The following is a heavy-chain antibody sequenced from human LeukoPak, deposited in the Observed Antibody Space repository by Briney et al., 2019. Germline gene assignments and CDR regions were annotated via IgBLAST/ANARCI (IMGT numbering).Heavy chain of an antibody. J-gene: IGHJ4*02. CDR1: GFTFSTFW. D-gene: IGHD1-1*01. Sequence: GGSLRLSCAVSGFTFSTFWMTWVRQAPGKGLEWVGNIKRDGSETYYVASVRGRFTISRDNAKNSLYLQMNSLRAEDTAVYFCERERETYNDYWGQGTLVTVSS. CDR2: IKRDGSET. V-gene: IGHV3-7*01. CDR3: ERERETYNDY.